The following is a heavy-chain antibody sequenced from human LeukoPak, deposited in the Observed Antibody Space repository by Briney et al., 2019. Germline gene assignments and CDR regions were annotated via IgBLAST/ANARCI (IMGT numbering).Heavy chain of an antibody. V-gene: IGHV3-33*01. J-gene: IGHJ4*02. CDR3: ARSPDSISYYIQY. Sequence: GRSLRLSCAASGFTLSTFAMQWVRQAPGKGLEWVAFIWYDGSNEYYADSVKGRFTISRDNSKSTLYLQMNSLRAEDTAVYYCARSPDSISYYIQYWGQGTLVTVSS. CDR2: IWYDGSNE. CDR1: GFTLSTFA. D-gene: IGHD3-22*01.